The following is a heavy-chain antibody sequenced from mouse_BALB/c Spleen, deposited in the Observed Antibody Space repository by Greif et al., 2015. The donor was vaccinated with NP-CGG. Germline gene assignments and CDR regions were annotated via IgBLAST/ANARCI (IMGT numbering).Heavy chain of an antibody. Sequence: VQLQQPGPELVKPGASVQVSCKASGYAFTSYNMYWVTQSHGKSLEWIGYIDPYNGGTTYNQKFKDKATLTVDKSSSTAYMHLNSLTSEDSAVYYCARDKVVGFFDDWGAGTTVTVSS. V-gene: IGHV1S135*01. CDR2: IDPYNGGT. CDR3: ARDKVVGFFDD. J-gene: IGHJ1*01. D-gene: IGHD1-3*01. CDR1: GYAFTSYN.